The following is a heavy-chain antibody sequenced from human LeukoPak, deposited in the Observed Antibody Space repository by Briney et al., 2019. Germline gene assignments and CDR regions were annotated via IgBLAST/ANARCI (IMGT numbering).Heavy chain of an antibody. CDR2: ISVGGDST. D-gene: IGHD4-17*01. J-gene: IGHJ5*02. CDR3: AKTGSTVTTLNWFDP. Sequence: PGGSLRLSCAASGFTFSSNAMSWVRQAPGKGLEWVSGISVGGDSTFYADSVKGRFTISRDNSKNTLYLQMNSLRGEDTAVYYCAKTGSTVTTLNWFDPWGQGTLVTVSS. CDR1: GFTFSSNA. V-gene: IGHV3-23*01.